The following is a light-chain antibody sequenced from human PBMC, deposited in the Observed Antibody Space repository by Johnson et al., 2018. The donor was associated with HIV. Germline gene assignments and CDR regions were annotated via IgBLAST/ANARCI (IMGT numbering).Light chain of an antibody. CDR1: SSNIGNNY. Sequence: QPVLTQPPSVSVAPGQKVTISCSGSSSNIGNNYVSWYKQLPGTAPKLLIYDNNKRPSGIPDRFSGSKSGTSATLGITGLQTGDEADYYCGTWDSSLSAMGLGTGTKVTVL. J-gene: IGLJ1*01. CDR3: GTWDSSLSAMG. CDR2: DNN. V-gene: IGLV1-51*01.